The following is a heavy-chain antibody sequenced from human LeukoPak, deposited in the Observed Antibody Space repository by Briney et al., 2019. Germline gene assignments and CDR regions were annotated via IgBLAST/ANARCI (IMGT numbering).Heavy chain of an antibody. CDR2: IGTSGDA. CDR1: GFTFTKYD. J-gene: IGHJ4*02. D-gene: IGHD2-2*01. CDR3: AKGAAYSTTGRPYYFDY. Sequence: PGGSLRLSCVASGFTFTKYDMHWVRQPPGKSLQWVSSIGTSGDAYSLDSVEGRFTISREDATDSLHLQMSSLRAEDTAVYYCAKGAAYSTTGRPYYFDYWGQGILVTVSS. V-gene: IGHV3-13*01.